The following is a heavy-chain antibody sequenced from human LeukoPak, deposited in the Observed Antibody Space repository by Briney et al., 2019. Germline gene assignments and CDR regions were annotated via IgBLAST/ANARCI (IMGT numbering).Heavy chain of an antibody. V-gene: IGHV3-30*04. J-gene: IGHJ4*02. CDR3: ARDPGYSSSCFDY. D-gene: IGHD6-13*01. CDR1: GFTFSSYA. Sequence: GGSLRLSCAASGFTFSSYAMHWVRQAPGKGLEWVAVISYDGSNKYYADSVKGRFTIPRDNSKNTLYLQMNSLRAKDTAVYYCARDPGYSSSCFDYWGQGTLVTVSS. CDR2: ISYDGSNK.